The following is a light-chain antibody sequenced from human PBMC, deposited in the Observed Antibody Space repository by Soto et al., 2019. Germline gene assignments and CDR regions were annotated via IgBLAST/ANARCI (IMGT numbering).Light chain of an antibody. Sequence: EIVFMQSPGTLSLSPGERATFSCRASQSVSSSYIAWYQQKRGQAPRRLIYGASIRATGIPDRFSGSGSGTDCTLTISRLEPEEFALYYCKQYHTSPLTVGQGTEV. CDR1: QSVSSSY. CDR2: GAS. J-gene: IGKJ1*01. CDR3: KQYHTSPLT. V-gene: IGKV3-20*01.